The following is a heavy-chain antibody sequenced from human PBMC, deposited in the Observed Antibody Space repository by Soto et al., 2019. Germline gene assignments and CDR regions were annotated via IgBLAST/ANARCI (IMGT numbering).Heavy chain of an antibody. V-gene: IGHV3-15*07. CDR2: IKSKTDGGTI. D-gene: IGHD3-10*01. CDR3: FGDWSWGTNFQH. J-gene: IGHJ1*01. CDR1: GFTFSNAW. Sequence: EVQLVESGGGLVKPGGSLRLSCAASGFTFSNAWMTWVRQAPGKGLEWVGRIKSKTDGGTIDYAAPVKGRFTISRDDSKDTVYLQMNSLTTEDTAVYYCFGDWSWGTNFQHRGQGTLVTVSS.